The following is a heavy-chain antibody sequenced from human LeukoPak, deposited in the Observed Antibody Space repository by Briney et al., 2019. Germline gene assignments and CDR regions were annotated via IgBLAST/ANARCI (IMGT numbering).Heavy chain of an antibody. CDR2: ISSSSSYT. CDR1: GFTFSNYG. J-gene: IGHJ4*02. D-gene: IGHD3-22*01. V-gene: IGHV3-21*05. CDR3: ARIRYDSSGYYFDY. Sequence: GRSLRLSCAASGFTFSNYGMHWVRQAPGKGLEWVSYISSSSSYTNYADSVKGRFTISRDNAKNSLYLQMNSLRAEDTAVYYCARIRYDSSGYYFDYWGQGTLVTVSS.